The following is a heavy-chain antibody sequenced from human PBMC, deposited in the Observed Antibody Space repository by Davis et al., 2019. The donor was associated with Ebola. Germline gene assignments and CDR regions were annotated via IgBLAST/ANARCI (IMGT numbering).Heavy chain of an antibody. Sequence: PSETLSLTCTVSGGSISSYYWSWIRQPAGKGLEWIGYIYYSGGTNYNPSLKSRVTISVDTSKNQFSLKLSSVTAADTAVYYCARKGSSGWYDAFDIWGQGTMVTVSS. J-gene: IGHJ3*02. V-gene: IGHV4-59*01. CDR1: GGSISSYY. D-gene: IGHD6-19*01. CDR3: ARKGSSGWYDAFDI. CDR2: IYYSGGT.